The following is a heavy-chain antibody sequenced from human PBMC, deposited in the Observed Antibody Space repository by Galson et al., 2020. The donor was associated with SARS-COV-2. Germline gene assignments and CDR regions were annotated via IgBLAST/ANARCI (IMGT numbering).Heavy chain of an antibody. Sequence: SETMSLTCAVYGESFSDFYWTWIRQSPGKGLEWIGEVHHSGSTNYNPALKSRVSISADTSKNQFSLSLRSVTAADTALYFCARGQCRPTIASFLVVGYVRKIPLRHLDYWGQGILVTVSS. CDR2: VHHSGST. D-gene: IGHD2-8*02. CDR1: GESFSDFY. V-gene: IGHV4-34*01. J-gene: IGHJ4*02. CDR3: ARGQCRPTIASFLVVGYVRKIPLRHLDY.